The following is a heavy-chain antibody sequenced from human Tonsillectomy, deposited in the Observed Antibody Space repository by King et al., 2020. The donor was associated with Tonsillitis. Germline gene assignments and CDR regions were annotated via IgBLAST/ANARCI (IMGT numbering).Heavy chain of an antibody. D-gene: IGHD6-19*01. CDR1: GGSISSYY. CDR2: IYYSGCT. CDR3: AWYSSGYDAFYI. Sequence: QLQLQESGPGLVKPSETLSLTCTVSGGSISSYYWSWIRQPPGKGLEWIGYIYYSGCTNYNPSLKSRVTISVDTSKNQFSLKLSAGTAADTAVYYCAWYSSGYDAFYIWGQGTMVTVSS. J-gene: IGHJ3*02. V-gene: IGHV4-59*01.